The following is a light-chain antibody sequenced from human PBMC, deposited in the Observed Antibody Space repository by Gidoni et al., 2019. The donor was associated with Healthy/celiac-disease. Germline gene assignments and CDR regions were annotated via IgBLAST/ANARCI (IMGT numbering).Light chain of an antibody. CDR1: SSNIGNNY. V-gene: IGLV1-51*01. Sequence: QSVLTQPPSVSAAPGQKVTIPCSGSSSNIGNNYVSWYQQLPGTAPKLLIYDNKKRPSGIPDRFSGSKSGTSATLGITGLQTGDEADYYCGTWDSSLSAVVFGGGTKLTVL. CDR3: GTWDSSLSAVV. CDR2: DNK. J-gene: IGLJ2*01.